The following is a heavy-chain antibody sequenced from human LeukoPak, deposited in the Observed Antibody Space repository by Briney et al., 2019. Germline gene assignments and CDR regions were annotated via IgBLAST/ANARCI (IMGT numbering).Heavy chain of an antibody. CDR1: GGFISNHY. J-gene: IGHJ4*02. D-gene: IGHD5-12*01. V-gene: IGHV3-53*01. Sequence: ETLSLTCTVSGGFISNHYWSWVRQAPGKGLEWVSVIYSGGSTYYADSVKGRFTISRDNSKNTLYLQMNSLRAEDTAVYYCAVATIGRYFDYWGQGTLVTVSS. CDR3: AVATIGRYFDY. CDR2: IYSGGST.